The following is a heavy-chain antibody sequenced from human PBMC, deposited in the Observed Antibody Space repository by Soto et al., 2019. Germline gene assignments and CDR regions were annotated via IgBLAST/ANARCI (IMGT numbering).Heavy chain of an antibody. CDR2: VSDSGGTT. V-gene: IGHV3-23*01. D-gene: IGHD6-19*01. CDR1: GFTFSNYV. J-gene: IGHJ4*02. CDR3: AKGWQVRGGQFDY. Sequence: EVQLLESGGNLVQPGGSLRLSCVASGFTFSNYVMSWVRQAPGKGLEWVSGVSDSGGTTYSADFVKGRFTISRDNSKNTLYLQMNSLRAEDTAVHYCAKGWQVRGGQFDYWGQGTLVSVSS.